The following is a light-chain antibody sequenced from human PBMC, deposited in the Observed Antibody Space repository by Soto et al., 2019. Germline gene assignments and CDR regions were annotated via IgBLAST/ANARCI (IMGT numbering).Light chain of an antibody. V-gene: IGKV2-24*01. CDR2: KVS. CDR1: QSLVHSDRNTY. Sequence: EIGMTQTPLSAPVTLGQSASISCRSSQSLVHSDRNTYLSWFHQRPGHPPRLLIYKVSNRFSGVPDRFGGSGSGTYFTLKIDRVEADDVGLYYCMQLSHFPWTFGQGTKVDIK. CDR3: MQLSHFPWT. J-gene: IGKJ1*01.